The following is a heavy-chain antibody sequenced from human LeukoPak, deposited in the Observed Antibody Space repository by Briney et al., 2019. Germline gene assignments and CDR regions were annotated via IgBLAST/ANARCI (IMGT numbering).Heavy chain of an antibody. Sequence: SETLSLTCTVSGGSISGYYWSWIRQPPGKGLEWIGEVHLDGRTNYNPSLKSRLIMSVDLPENHISLKLTSVTAADTAVYYCAREGGFYRPLDYSGQGTLVTVSS. CDR2: VHLDGRT. CDR1: GGSISGYY. V-gene: IGHV4-59*12. D-gene: IGHD3-3*01. J-gene: IGHJ4*02. CDR3: AREGGFYRPLDY.